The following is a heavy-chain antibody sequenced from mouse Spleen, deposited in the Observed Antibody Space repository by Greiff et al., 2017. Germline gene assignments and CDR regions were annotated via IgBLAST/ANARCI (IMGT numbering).Heavy chain of an antibody. Sequence: EVHLVESGGGLVKPGGSLKLSCAASGFTFSSYAMSWVRQTPEKRLEWVATISSGGSYTYYPDSVKGRFTISRDNAKNTLYLQMSSLRSEDTAMYYCARQNFYYAMDYWGQGTSVTVSS. V-gene: IGHV5-9-3*01. CDR2: ISSGGSYT. CDR3: ARQNFYYAMDY. CDR1: GFTFSSYA. J-gene: IGHJ4*01.